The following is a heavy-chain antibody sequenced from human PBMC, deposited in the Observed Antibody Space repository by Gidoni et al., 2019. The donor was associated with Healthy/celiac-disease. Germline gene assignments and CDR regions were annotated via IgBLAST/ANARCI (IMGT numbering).Heavy chain of an antibody. J-gene: IGHJ4*02. V-gene: IGHV1-69*01. D-gene: IGHD3-22*01. CDR3: ARGGYYYDSSGYYGGDY. CDR1: EGTFSSYA. CDR2: IIPIFGTA. Sequence: QVQLVQSGAEVKKPGSSVKVSCKASEGTFSSYAISWVRQAPGQGLEWMGGIIPIFGTANYAQKFQGRVTITADESTSTAYMELSSLRSEDTAVYYCARGGYYYDSSGYYGGDYWGQGTLVTVSS.